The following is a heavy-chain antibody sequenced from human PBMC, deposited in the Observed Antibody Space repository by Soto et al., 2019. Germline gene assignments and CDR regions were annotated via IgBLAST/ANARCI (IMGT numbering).Heavy chain of an antibody. J-gene: IGHJ5*02. CDR2: VSYYGST. V-gene: IGHV4-59*08. D-gene: IGHD1-1*01. Sequence: QVQLQESGPGLVKPSETLSLTCTVSGDSINGYYWSWIRQPPGKGLEWIGYVSYYGSTDYSPSLKRRVTISLGTYQNHFSLNLRSVTAADTAMYYCARHSGGTTNDLCGQGTLVAVSS. CDR3: ARHSGGTTNDL. CDR1: GDSINGYY.